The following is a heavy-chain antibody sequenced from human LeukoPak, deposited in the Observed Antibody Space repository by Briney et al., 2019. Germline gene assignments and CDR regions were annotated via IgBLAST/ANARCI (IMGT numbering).Heavy chain of an antibody. CDR2: ISAYNGNT. V-gene: IGHV1-18*01. CDR1: GYTFTSYG. CDR3: AREEEDTVTRYYYYGMDV. Sequence: ASVKVSCKASGYTFTSYGISWVRQAPGQGLEWMGWISAYNGNTNYAQKLQGRVTMTTDTSTSTAYMELRSLRSDDTAVCYCAREEEDTVTRYYYYGMDVWGQGTTVTVSS. D-gene: IGHD4-17*01. J-gene: IGHJ6*02.